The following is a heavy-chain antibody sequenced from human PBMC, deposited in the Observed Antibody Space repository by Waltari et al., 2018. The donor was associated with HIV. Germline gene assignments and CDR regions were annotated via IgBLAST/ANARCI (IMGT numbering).Heavy chain of an antibody. Sequence: LLESGGNLVQPGGSLTLSCAASGFTFSSYAMTWVRQAPGKGLEWVSEISGSSGDTLVADSVKGRFTISRDASTVYLSMNRLTAEDTAVYYCAKVGLSGRCLLRRPFYFDYWGQGILVTVSS. D-gene: IGHD3-10*01. J-gene: IGHJ4*02. CDR2: ISGSSGDT. V-gene: IGHV3-23*01. CDR3: AKVGLSGRCLLRRPFYFDY. CDR1: GFTFSSYA.